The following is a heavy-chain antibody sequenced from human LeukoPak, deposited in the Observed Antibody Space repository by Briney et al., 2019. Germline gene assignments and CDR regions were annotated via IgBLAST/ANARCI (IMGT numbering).Heavy chain of an antibody. CDR3: ARQRGNSRNFDN. CDR1: GGSISSGGYY. Sequence: SQTLSLTCTVSGGSISSGGYYWSWIRQHPGKGLEWIGYIYYSGSTYYNPSLKSRVTISVDTSKNQFSLNLSSVTAADTAVYHCARQRGNSRNFDNWGQGTLVTVSS. D-gene: IGHD4-23*01. V-gene: IGHV4-31*03. J-gene: IGHJ4*02. CDR2: IYYSGST.